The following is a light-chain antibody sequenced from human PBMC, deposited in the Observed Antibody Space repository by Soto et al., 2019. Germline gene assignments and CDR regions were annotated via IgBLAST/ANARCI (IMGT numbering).Light chain of an antibody. V-gene: IGLV2-8*01. CDR2: EVN. J-gene: IGLJ1*01. CDR1: SSDVGAYNY. CDR3: TSHAGTINCPYS. Sequence: QSALTQPPSASGSPGQSVTISCTGTSSDVGAYNYVSWYQHHPGKAPKLMVYEVNKRPSGVPDRFSGSKSGNTASLTVSGLQAEDEADYYCTSHAGTINCPYSFGTGTKLTVL.